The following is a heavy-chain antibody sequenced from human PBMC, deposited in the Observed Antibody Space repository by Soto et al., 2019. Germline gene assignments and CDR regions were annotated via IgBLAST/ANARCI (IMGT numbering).Heavy chain of an antibody. CDR2: ISGSGGST. V-gene: IGHV3-23*01. Sequence: LRLSCRAPRFTLSSSAMSLVLQPPGKGLEWVSAISGSGGSTYYADSVKGRFTISRDNSKNTLYLQMNSLRAEDTAVYYCAKGKGYSYGYLDYWGQGTLVTVSS. CDR3: AKGKGYSYGYLDY. J-gene: IGHJ4*02. D-gene: IGHD5-18*01. CDR1: RFTLSSSA.